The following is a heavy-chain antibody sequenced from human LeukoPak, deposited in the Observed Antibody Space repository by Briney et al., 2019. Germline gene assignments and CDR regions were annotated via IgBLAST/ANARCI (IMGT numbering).Heavy chain of an antibody. D-gene: IGHD2-15*01. CDR3: ARDVGRSGGSVP. V-gene: IGHV4-59*01. CDR2: IYYSGST. Sequence: PSETLSLTCTVSGGSISSYYWSWIRQPPGKGLEWIGYIYYSGSTNYNPSLKSRVTISVDTSKNQFSLKLSSVTAADTAVYYCARDVGRSGGSVPWGQGTLVTVSS. J-gene: IGHJ5*02. CDR1: GGSISSYY.